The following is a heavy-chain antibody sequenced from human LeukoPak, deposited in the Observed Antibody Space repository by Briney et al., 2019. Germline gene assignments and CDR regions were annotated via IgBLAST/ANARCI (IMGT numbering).Heavy chain of an antibody. Sequence: GGSLRLSCAASGFTSSSYAMSWVRQAPGKGLEWVSGISGSGGSTYYADSVKGRFTISRDNSKYTLYLQMNSLRAEDTAVYYCARIMVRGVIKSGLDYWGQGTLVTVSS. J-gene: IGHJ4*02. V-gene: IGHV3-23*01. D-gene: IGHD3-10*01. CDR3: ARIMVRGVIKSGLDY. CDR1: GFTSSSYA. CDR2: ISGSGGST.